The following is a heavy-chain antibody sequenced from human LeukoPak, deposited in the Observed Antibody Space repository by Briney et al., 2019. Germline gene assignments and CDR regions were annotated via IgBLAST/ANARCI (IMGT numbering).Heavy chain of an antibody. V-gene: IGHV3-66*04. CDR2: IYSDGST. CDR1: GFTVSDND. CDR3: ARRSVPGRPGY. J-gene: IGHJ4*02. D-gene: IGHD6-6*01. Sequence: PGGSLRLSCAASGFTVSDNDIKWVRQAPGKGLKGVSLIYSDGSTHYTASVKGRFSISRDNSKNTVYLQMNSLRGEDTAVYYCARRSVPGRPGYWGQGTQVTVSS.